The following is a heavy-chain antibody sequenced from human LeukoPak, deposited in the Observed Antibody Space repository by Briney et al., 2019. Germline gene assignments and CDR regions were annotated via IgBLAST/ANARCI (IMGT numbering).Heavy chain of an antibody. V-gene: IGHV1-18*01. CDR1: GYTFTSYG. Sequence: ASVKVSCKASGYTFTSYGISWVRQAPGQGLEWMGWISAYNGNTNYAQKLQGRVTMTTDTSTSTAYMELRSLRSGDTAVYYCARAKDVGATSYYMDVWGKGTTVTVSS. CDR3: ARAKDVGATSYYMDV. CDR2: ISAYNGNT. J-gene: IGHJ6*03. D-gene: IGHD1-26*01.